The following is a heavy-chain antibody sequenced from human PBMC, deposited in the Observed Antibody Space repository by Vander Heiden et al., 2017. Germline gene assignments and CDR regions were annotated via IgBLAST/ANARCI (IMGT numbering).Heavy chain of an antibody. CDR3: ARGAEY. V-gene: IGHV3-30*03. CDR1: GFSFNSVG. Sequence: QVHLEEIGGGVVRPGTSCRISCTTSGFSFNSVGMHWVRQAPGKGLDWVAFISNDGSNKYYADSVKGRFTISRDKSQNTLFLQMNSLRPEDTAVYYCARGAEYWGQGTLVTVSS. CDR2: ISNDGSNK. J-gene: IGHJ4*02.